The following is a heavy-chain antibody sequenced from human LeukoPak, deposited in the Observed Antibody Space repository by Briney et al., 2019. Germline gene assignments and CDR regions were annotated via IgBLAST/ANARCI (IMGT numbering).Heavy chain of an antibody. CDR2: ISYDGSNK. CDR1: GFTFRSYG. J-gene: IGHJ3*02. Sequence: GRSLRLSCAASGFTFRSYGMHWVRQAPGKGLEWVAVISYDGSNKYYADSVKGRFTISRDNSKNTLYLQMNSLRAEDTAVYYCVRENPLLRYFDWSPTAFDIWGQGTMVTVSS. D-gene: IGHD3-9*01. V-gene: IGHV3-30*03. CDR3: VRENPLLRYFDWSPTAFDI.